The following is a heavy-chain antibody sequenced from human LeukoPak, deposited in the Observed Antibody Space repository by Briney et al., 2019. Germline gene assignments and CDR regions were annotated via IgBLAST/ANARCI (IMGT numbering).Heavy chain of an antibody. CDR1: GFTFSSYS. D-gene: IGHD5-18*01. Sequence: PGGSLRLSCAASGFTFSSYSMNWVRQAPGKGLEWVSSISSSSSQIYSADSVEGRFTISRDNAKNSLYLQMNSLRAEDTAVYYCARVYSYGYSFFDYWGQGTLVTVSS. CDR3: ARVYSYGYSFFDY. CDR2: ISSSSSQI. J-gene: IGHJ4*02. V-gene: IGHV3-21*01.